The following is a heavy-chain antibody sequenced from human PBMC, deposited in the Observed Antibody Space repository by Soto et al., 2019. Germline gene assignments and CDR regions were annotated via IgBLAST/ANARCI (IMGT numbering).Heavy chain of an antibody. J-gene: IGHJ5*02. CDR3: ARSAYYYDSSGYYATYNWFDP. D-gene: IGHD3-22*01. V-gene: IGHV1-69*01. Sequence: QVQLVQSGAEVKKPGSSVKVSCKASGVTFSSYAISWVRQAPGQGLEWMGGIIPIFGTANYAQKFQGRVTITADESTSTAYMELSSLRSEDTAVYYCARSAYYYDSSGYYATYNWFDPWGQGTLVTVSS. CDR2: IIPIFGTA. CDR1: GVTFSSYA.